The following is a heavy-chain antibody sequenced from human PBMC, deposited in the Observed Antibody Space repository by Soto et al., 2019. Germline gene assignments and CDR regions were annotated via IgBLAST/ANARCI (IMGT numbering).Heavy chain of an antibody. Sequence: SETLSLTCTVSGGSIRSGDYYWSWIRQPPGKGLEWIGYIYYSGSTYYNPSLKSRVTISVDTSKNQFSLKLSSVTAADTAVYYCARESTGTDGDYWGQGTLVTVSS. CDR2: IYYSGST. CDR1: GGSIRSGDYY. J-gene: IGHJ4*02. CDR3: ARESTGTDGDY. V-gene: IGHV4-30-4*01. D-gene: IGHD1-1*01.